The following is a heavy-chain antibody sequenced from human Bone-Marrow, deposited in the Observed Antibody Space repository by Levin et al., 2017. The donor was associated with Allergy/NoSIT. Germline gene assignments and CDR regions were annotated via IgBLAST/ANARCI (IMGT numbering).Heavy chain of an antibody. Sequence: PGGSLRLSCAASGFTFSSYEMNWVRQAPGKGLEWVSYISSSGSTIYYADSVKGRFTISRDNAKNSLYLQMNSLRAEDTAVYYCAREGRGDNWNYFWFDPWGQGTLVTVSS. CDR1: GFTFSSYE. CDR2: ISSSGSTI. CDR3: AREGRGDNWNYFWFDP. J-gene: IGHJ5*02. D-gene: IGHD1-7*01. V-gene: IGHV3-48*03.